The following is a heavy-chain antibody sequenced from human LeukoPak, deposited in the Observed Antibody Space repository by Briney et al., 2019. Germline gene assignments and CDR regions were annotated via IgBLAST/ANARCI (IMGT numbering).Heavy chain of an antibody. Sequence: SETLSLTCAVYGGSFSGYYWSWIRQPPGKGLEWIGEINHSGSTNYNPSRKSRVTISVDTSKNQFSLKLSSVTAADTAVYYCARGRPPPGFYCSSTSCRRVSYYYMDVWGKGTTVTVSS. CDR1: GGSFSGYY. J-gene: IGHJ6*03. CDR3: ARGRPPPGFYCSSTSCRRVSYYYMDV. CDR2: INHSGST. V-gene: IGHV4-34*01. D-gene: IGHD2-2*01.